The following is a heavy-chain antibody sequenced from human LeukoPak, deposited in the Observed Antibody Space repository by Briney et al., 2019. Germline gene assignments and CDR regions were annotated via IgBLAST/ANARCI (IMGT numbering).Heavy chain of an antibody. CDR2: IYTSGST. D-gene: IGHD5-18*01. Sequence: PSETLSLTCTVSGGSISSYYWSWIRQPAGKGLEWIGRIYTSGSTNYNPSLKSRVTMSVDTSKNQLSLKLSSVTAADTAVYYCARDKVDTAIIGFDPWGQGTLVTVSS. CDR3: ARDKVDTAIIGFDP. J-gene: IGHJ5*02. V-gene: IGHV4-4*07. CDR1: GGSISSYY.